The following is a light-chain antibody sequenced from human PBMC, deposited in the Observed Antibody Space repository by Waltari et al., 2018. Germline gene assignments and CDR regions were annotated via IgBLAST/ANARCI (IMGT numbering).Light chain of an antibody. Sequence: QSALTQPPSASGSPGQSVTISCTGTSSDVGGYNYVPWYQQHPGKAPKLMIYEVTKRPSGVPDRFSGSKSGNTASLTVSGLQAEDEADYYCSSYGGSNNLLFGGGTKLTVL. J-gene: IGLJ2*01. CDR1: SSDVGGYNY. CDR3: SSYGGSNNLL. V-gene: IGLV2-8*01. CDR2: EVT.